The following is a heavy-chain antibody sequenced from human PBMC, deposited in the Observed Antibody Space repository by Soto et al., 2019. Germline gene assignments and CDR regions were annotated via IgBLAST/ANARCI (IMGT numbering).Heavy chain of an antibody. V-gene: IGHV3-23*01. J-gene: IGHJ4*02. D-gene: IGHD1-7*01. CDR2: ISGNGYDT. Sequence: ETLSLTCAVSGDSISGSQWWSWVRLPPGKGLEWVSSISGNGYDTYDADSVKGRFTISRDYSKNTLFLQMNSLRVEDTAIYYCASTPWNYGENRYFDYWGQGTRGTV. CDR3: ASTPWNYGENRYFDY. CDR1: GDSISGSQ.